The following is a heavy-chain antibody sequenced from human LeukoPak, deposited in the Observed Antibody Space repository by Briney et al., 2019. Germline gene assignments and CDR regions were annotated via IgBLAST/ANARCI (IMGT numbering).Heavy chain of an antibody. CDR3: ARVVVAATLSYYMDV. V-gene: IGHV3-7*01. CDR2: IKQDGSEK. Sequence: GGSLRLSCAASGFTFSSYWMSWVRQAPGKGLEWVANIKQDGSEKYYVDSVKGRFTISRDNSKNTLYLQMGSLRAEDMAVYYCARVVVAATLSYYMDVWGKGTTVTISS. D-gene: IGHD2-15*01. J-gene: IGHJ6*03. CDR1: GFTFSSYW.